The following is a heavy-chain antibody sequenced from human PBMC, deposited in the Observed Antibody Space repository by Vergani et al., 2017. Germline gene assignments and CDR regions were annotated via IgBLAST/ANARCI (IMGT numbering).Heavy chain of an antibody. V-gene: IGHV3-30*02. Sequence: VQLVESGGVVVQPGGSLRLSCAASGFTFSSYGMHWVRQAPGKGLEWVAFIRYDGSNKYYADSVKGRFTISRDNSKNTMYLQMNSLRAEDTAVYYCAKDRSSSGWSFDPWGQGTLVTVSS. CDR3: AKDRSSSGWSFDP. J-gene: IGHJ5*02. CDR2: IRYDGSNK. CDR1: GFTFSSYG. D-gene: IGHD6-19*01.